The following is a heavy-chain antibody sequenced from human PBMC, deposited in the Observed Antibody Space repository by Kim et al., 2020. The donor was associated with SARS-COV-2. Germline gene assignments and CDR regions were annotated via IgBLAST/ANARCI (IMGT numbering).Heavy chain of an antibody. V-gene: IGHV4-39*07. D-gene: IGHD2-21*02. CDR3: ARMVTAIDAFDI. J-gene: IGHJ3*02. Sequence: YEHPSLKSRVTRSVDTSKNQFSLKLSSVTAADTAVYYCARMVTAIDAFDIWGQGTMVTVSS.